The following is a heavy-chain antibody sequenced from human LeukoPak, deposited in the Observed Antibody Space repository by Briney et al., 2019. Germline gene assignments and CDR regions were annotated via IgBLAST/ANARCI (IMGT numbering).Heavy chain of an antibody. J-gene: IGHJ4*02. CDR2: INQSGST. D-gene: IGHD6-13*01. CDR3: ARGAGGQQLVN. V-gene: IGHV4-34*01. Sequence: PSETLSPTCAVYGGFFSGYYWSWIRQPPGKGLEWIGEINQSGSTNYNPSLKSRVTISVDTSKNQFSLKLSSVTAADTAVYYCARGAGGQQLVNWGQGTLVTVSS. CDR1: GGFFSGYY.